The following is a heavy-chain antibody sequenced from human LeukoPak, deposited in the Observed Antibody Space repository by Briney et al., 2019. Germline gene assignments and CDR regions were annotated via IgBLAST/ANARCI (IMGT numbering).Heavy chain of an antibody. CDR1: GFTFSSYS. CDR3: ARVRSLAYCGGDCYVHYYYYMDV. D-gene: IGHD2-21*02. J-gene: IGHJ6*03. Sequence: GGSLRLSCAASGFTFSSYSMNWVRQAPGKGLERVSSISSSSSYIYYADSVNGRFTISRDNTKNTLYLQMNSLRAEDTAVYYCARVRSLAYCGGDCYVHYYYYMDVWGKGTTVTISS. CDR2: ISSSSSYI. V-gene: IGHV3-21*01.